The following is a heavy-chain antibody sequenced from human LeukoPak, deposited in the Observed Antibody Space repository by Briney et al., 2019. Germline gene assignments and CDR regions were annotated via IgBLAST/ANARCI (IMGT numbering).Heavy chain of an antibody. Sequence: GGSLRLSCAASGFTFSSYSMNWVRQAPGKGLEWVAFIRYDGSNKYYADSVKGRFTISRDNSKNTLYLQMNSLRAEDTAVYYCAKLGVVPAAIRPGDFDYWGQGTLVTVSS. CDR1: GFTFSSYS. V-gene: IGHV3-30*02. CDR3: AKLGVVPAAIRPGDFDY. J-gene: IGHJ4*02. CDR2: IRYDGSNK. D-gene: IGHD2-2*02.